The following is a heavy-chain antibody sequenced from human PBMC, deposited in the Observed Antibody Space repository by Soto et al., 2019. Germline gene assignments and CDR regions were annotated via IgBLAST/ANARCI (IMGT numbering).Heavy chain of an antibody. CDR3: ARSLVAAVGRVGFDT. Sequence: QVQLVESGGGVVQPGTSLRLSCAASGFTFRSYGMHWVRQAPGKGLEWLAVISNDGSNKYLADSVKGRLALSRDNSRNTLYLQINSLRVEDTAVYYCARSLVAAVGRVGFDTWGQGTLVTVSS. V-gene: IGHV3-30*03. CDR1: GFTFRSYG. CDR2: ISNDGSNK. J-gene: IGHJ5*02. D-gene: IGHD2-2*01.